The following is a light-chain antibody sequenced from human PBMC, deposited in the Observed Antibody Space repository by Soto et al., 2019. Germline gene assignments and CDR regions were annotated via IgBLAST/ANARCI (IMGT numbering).Light chain of an antibody. Sequence: EIVLTQSPATLSLSPGERAILSCRASQSVSTFLAWFQQKPGQPPRLLIYNASNRTTGIPARFSGSGSGTDFTLTISRLEPEDFAVYYCQQYGSSTETFGQGTKVDIK. CDR3: QQYGSSTET. CDR2: NAS. V-gene: IGKV3-11*01. CDR1: QSVSTF. J-gene: IGKJ1*01.